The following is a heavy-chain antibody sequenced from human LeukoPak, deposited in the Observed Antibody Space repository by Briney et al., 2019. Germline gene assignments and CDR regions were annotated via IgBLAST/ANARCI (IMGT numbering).Heavy chain of an antibody. Sequence: ASVKVSCKVSGYTLSELSIHWVRQAPGKGPEWMGGFDPEDGEIIYAQKFQGRVTMTEDRSTDTAYMELRSLRSEDTAVYDCATEARGYCYYWGQGTLVTVSS. J-gene: IGHJ4*02. CDR2: FDPEDGEI. V-gene: IGHV1-24*01. CDR1: GYTLSELS. CDR3: ATEARGYCYY.